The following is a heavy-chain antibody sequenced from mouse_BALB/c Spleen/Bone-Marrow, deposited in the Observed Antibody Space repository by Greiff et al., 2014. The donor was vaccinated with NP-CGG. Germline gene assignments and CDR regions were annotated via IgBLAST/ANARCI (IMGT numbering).Heavy chain of an antibody. D-gene: IGHD2-14*01. CDR2: ISNLAYSI. CDR1: GFTFSDYG. V-gene: IGHV5-15*02. J-gene: IGHJ4*01. Sequence: EVNLVESGGALVQPGGSRKLSCAASGFTFSDYGMAWVRQAPGKGPEWVAFISNLAYSIYYTDTVTGRFTISRENAKNTLYLEVSSLRSEDTAMYYCARETTRGAMDYWGQGTSVTVSS. CDR3: ARETTRGAMDY.